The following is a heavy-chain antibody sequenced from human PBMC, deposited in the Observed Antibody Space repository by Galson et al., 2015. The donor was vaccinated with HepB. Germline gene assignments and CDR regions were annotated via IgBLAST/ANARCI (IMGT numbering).Heavy chain of an antibody. CDR1: GFTFSDYY. D-gene: IGHD4-11*01. Sequence: SLRLSCAASGFTFSDYYMSWIRQAPGKGLEWVSYISGSGRTIYYADSVKGRFTISRDNAKNSLSLQMNSLRAEDTAVYYCAKFGPYTVTTSYCYSMDVWGQGTTVTVSS. CDR3: AKFGPYTVTTSYCYSMDV. V-gene: IGHV3-11*01. J-gene: IGHJ6*02. CDR2: ISGSGRTI.